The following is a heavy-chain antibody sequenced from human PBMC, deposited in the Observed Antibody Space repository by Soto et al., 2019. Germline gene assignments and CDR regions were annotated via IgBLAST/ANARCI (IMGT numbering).Heavy chain of an antibody. Sequence: QVQLVQSGAEVKKPGSSVKVSCKASGGTFSSYTISWVRQAPGQGLEWMGGIIPIFGTANYAQKFQGRVKVTAADSTSKANMELSSVRSEDTAVYYCAGGIIRNYYDTSGDAFDIWGQGTMVTVSS. CDR3: AGGIIRNYYDTSGDAFDI. J-gene: IGHJ3*02. D-gene: IGHD3-22*01. V-gene: IGHV1-69*12. CDR2: IIPIFGTA. CDR1: GGTFSSYT.